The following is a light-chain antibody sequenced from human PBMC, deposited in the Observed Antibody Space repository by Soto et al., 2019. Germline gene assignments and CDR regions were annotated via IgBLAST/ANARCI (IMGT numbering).Light chain of an antibody. Sequence: QSALTQPASVSGSPGQSITISCTGTSSDVGGYNYVSWYQQHPGKVPKLLIYDVSDRPSGVSYRFSGSKSGNTASLTISGLQADDEADYYCSSYTSSSTDVFGTGTKLTVL. J-gene: IGLJ1*01. CDR3: SSYTSSSTDV. CDR1: SSDVGGYNY. V-gene: IGLV2-14*03. CDR2: DVS.